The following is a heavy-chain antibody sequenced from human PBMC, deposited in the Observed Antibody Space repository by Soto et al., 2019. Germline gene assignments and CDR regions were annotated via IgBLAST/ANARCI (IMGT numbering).Heavy chain of an antibody. J-gene: IGHJ4*02. D-gene: IGHD3-22*01. CDR2: IYYSGST. Sequence: SETLSLTCTVSGGSISSGGYYWSWIRQHPGKGLEWIGYIYYSGSTYYNPSLKSRVTISVDTSKNQFSLKLSSVTAADTAVYYCAVMGGKSYYYDSSGPLDYWGQGTLVTVSS. CDR3: AVMGGKSYYYDSSGPLDY. CDR1: GGSISSGGYY. V-gene: IGHV4-31*03.